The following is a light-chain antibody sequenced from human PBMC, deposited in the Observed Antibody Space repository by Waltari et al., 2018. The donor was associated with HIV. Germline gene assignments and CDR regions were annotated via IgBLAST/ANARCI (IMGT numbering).Light chain of an antibody. CDR3: VAWDDSLRGVL. Sequence: SVLTQPPSASGTPGQRVTISCSGSTSNIGSNYVFWYQHSPGTAPKLLIHRNNQRPSGVPDRFSGSTSGTSASLAISGLRSEDEADYYCVAWDDSLRGVLFGGGTKVAVL. CDR2: RNN. CDR1: TSNIGSNY. J-gene: IGLJ2*01. V-gene: IGLV1-47*01.